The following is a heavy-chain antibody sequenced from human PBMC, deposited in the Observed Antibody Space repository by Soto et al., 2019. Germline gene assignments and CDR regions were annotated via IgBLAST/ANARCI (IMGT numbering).Heavy chain of an antibody. Sequence: SETLSLTCTVSGGSISSYYWSWIRQPPGKGLEWIGYIYYSGSTNYNPSLKSRVTISVDTSKNQFSLKLSSVTAADTAVYYCARLGGSYAVPHLDYWGQGTLVTVSS. V-gene: IGHV4-59*08. D-gene: IGHD1-26*01. CDR2: IYYSGST. CDR3: ARLGGSYAVPHLDY. J-gene: IGHJ4*02. CDR1: GGSISSYY.